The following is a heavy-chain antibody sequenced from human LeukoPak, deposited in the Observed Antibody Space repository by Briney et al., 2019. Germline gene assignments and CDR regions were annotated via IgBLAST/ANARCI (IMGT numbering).Heavy chain of an antibody. D-gene: IGHD1-26*01. CDR3: ARDEWELLRAY. Sequence: GGSLRLSCAASGFTVRSNYMSWVRQDPGKGLESESVIYSDGSTYYTDSVMGRLTISRDNSNNTLYLQMNSLRVEDTAVYYCARDEWELLRAYWGQGTLVTVSS. J-gene: IGHJ4*02. V-gene: IGHV3-66*02. CDR1: GFTVRSNY. CDR2: IYSDGST.